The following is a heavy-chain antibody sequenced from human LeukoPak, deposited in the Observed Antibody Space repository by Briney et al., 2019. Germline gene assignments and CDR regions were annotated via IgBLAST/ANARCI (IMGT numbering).Heavy chain of an antibody. CDR1: GFTFSSYA. CDR3: AKDSRGSSSWYLLFDY. D-gene: IGHD6-13*01. Sequence: PGGSLRLSCAASGFTFSSYAMSWVRQAPGKGLEWVSAISGSGGSTYYADSVKGRFTISRDNSKNTLYLQMNSLRAEDTAVYYCAKDSRGSSSWYLLFDYWGQGTLVTVSS. J-gene: IGHJ4*02. CDR2: ISGSGGST. V-gene: IGHV3-23*01.